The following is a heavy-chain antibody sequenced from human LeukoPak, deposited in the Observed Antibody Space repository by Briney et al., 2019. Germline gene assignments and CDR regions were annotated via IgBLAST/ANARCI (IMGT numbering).Heavy chain of an antibody. V-gene: IGHV4-39*01. J-gene: IGHJ4*02. CDR1: GGSISSSSFL. CDR3: ARQRSGLGRPLFFFDY. Sequence: SETLSLTCTVTGGSISSSSFLCRWIRQPPGKELEWIGSVYYNGSTYQNPSLKNRITMSVYTSTNQFSLKVTSMTAADTALYFCARQRSGLGRPLFFFDYWGLGTLVTFSS. D-gene: IGHD3-16*01. CDR2: VYYNGST.